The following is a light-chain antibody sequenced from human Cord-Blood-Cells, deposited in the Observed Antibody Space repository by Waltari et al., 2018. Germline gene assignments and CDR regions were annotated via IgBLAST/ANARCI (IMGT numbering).Light chain of an antibody. Sequence: QSALTQPASVSGSPGQSITISCTGTSSDVGSYNLVSWYQEHPGKAPKPMIYEGSKGPSGVSNRFSGPKSGNPASLTISGRQAEDEADYYCCSYAGSSTRGLFVGGTQRTVL. CDR3: CSYAGSSTRGL. V-gene: IGLV2-23*01. J-gene: IGLJ2*01. CDR2: EGS. CDR1: SSDVGSYNL.